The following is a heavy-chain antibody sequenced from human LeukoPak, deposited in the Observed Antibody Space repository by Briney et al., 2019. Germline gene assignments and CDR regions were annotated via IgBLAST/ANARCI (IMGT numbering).Heavy chain of an antibody. D-gene: IGHD5/OR15-5a*01. CDR2: ISYSGTT. Sequence: PSETLSLTCTVSGGSISSFYWSWIRQPPGKGLEYIGYISYSGTTSYNPSLKSRVTISVDTSKNQFSLKLTSVTAVDTAVYYCARDKGLPQAFDLWGQGTMVTVSS. J-gene: IGHJ3*01. CDR1: GGSISSFY. V-gene: IGHV4-59*01. CDR3: ARDKGLPQAFDL.